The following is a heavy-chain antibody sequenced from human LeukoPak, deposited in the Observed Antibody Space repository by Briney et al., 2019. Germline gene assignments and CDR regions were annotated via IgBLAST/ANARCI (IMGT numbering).Heavy chain of an antibody. Sequence: GASVKVSCKSSGYSFAGYYMQWVRQAPGQGPEWMGWMNPANGVTNYARKFQGRVTLTSDTSISTAYMELSRLTSDDTAVYYCARDPSGDSSGYPFDYWAREQWSPSPQ. CDR2: MNPANGVT. V-gene: IGHV1-2*02. J-gene: IGHJ4*02. CDR3: ARDPSGDSSGYPFDY. D-gene: IGHD3-22*01. CDR1: GYSFAGYY.